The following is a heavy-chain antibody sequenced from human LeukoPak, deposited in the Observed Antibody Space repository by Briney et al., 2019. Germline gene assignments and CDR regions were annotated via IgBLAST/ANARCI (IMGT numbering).Heavy chain of an antibody. D-gene: IGHD2/OR15-2a*01. CDR1: GDSISSGYF. Sequence: SETLSRTCTVSGDSISSGYFWGWIRQPPGKGLEWIGSIYHSGSTYYNPSLKSRVTISVDTSKNQFSLKLSSVTAADTAVYYCARGSNSDSIAGRVFDYWGQGTLVTVSS. V-gene: IGHV4-38-2*02. J-gene: IGHJ4*02. CDR3: ARGSNSDSIAGRVFDY. CDR2: IYHSGST.